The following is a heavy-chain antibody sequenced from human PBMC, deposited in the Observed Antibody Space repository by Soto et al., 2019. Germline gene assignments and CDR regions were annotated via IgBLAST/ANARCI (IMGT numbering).Heavy chain of an antibody. J-gene: IGHJ4*02. CDR2: INAGNGNT. CDR3: AGGEVAGLMGYYFDY. V-gene: IGHV1-3*01. CDR1: GYTFTSYA. D-gene: IGHD6-19*01. Sequence: QVQLVQSGAEVKKPGASVKVSCKASGYTFTSYAMHWVRQAPGQRLEWMGWINAGNGNTKYSQKFQGRVSINRDTSASTAYMELSSLRSEDTYFYYCAGGEVAGLMGYYFDYWGQGTLVTVSS.